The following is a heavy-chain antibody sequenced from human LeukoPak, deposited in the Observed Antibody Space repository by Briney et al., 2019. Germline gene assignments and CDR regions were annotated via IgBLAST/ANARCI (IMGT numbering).Heavy chain of an antibody. J-gene: IGHJ4*02. V-gene: IGHV3-30*03. CDR3: RTQLWSRFDY. CDR1: GFTFRTYD. D-gene: IGHD1-1*01. CDR2: VSHDGSNE. Sequence: PGGSLRLSCAASGFTFRTYDMHWVRQAPGKGLGWVAVVSHDGSNEDYADSVKGRFTISRDNSRNRLFLQMSSLRAEDTAVYYCRTQLWSRFDYWGQGTLVTVSS.